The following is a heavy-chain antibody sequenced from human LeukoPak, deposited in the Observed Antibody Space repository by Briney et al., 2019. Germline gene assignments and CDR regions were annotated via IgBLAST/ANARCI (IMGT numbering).Heavy chain of an antibody. CDR1: GYTFTSYG. V-gene: IGHV1-18*01. D-gene: IGHD2-15*01. Sequence: ASVKVSCKASGYTFTSYGISWVRQAPGQGLEWMGWISAYNGNTNYAQKLQGRVTMTTGTSTSTAYMELRSLRSDDTAVYYCARFLGGCSGGSCRNAFDIWGQGTMVTVSS. CDR3: ARFLGGCSGGSCRNAFDI. J-gene: IGHJ3*02. CDR2: ISAYNGNT.